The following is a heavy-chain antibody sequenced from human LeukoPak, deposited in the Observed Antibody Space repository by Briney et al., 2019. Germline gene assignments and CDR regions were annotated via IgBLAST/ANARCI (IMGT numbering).Heavy chain of an antibody. CDR2: ISSSGSTI. J-gene: IGHJ3*02. CDR3: ARESITMVRGVRGNAFDI. V-gene: IGHV3-11*04. Sequence: GGSLRLSCAASGFTFSDYYMSWIRQAPGKGLEWVSYISSSGSTIYYADSVKGRFTISRDNAKNSLYLQMNSLRAEDTAVYYCARESITMVRGVRGNAFDIWGQGTMVTVSS. CDR1: GFTFSDYY. D-gene: IGHD3-10*01.